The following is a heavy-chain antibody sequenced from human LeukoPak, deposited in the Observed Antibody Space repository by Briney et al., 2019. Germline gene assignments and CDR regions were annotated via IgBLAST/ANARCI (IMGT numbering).Heavy chain of an antibody. CDR2: ISDDGRST. D-gene: IGHD3-3*01. CDR3: ARASPLRLYGMDV. CDR1: GFTFSNSW. V-gene: IGHV3-74*03. J-gene: IGHJ6*02. Sequence: GGSLRLSCAASGFTFSNSWMHWVRQSPGKGLVWVSRISDDGRSTTYADSVRGRFTISRDNAKNTLSLQMYSLRAEDTAVYYCARASPLRLYGMDVWGQGTTVTVSS.